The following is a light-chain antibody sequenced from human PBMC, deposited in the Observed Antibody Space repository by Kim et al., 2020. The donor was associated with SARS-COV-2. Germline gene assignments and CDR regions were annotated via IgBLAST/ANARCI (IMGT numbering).Light chain of an antibody. Sequence: QMTQSPSTLSASVGDRVTITCRASQNINKYLAWYQQKPGNAPKVLIYDASSLESGVPSRFSGSGSGTEFTLHINSLQPDDFATYYCQQYDYNWAFGQGTKVDIK. CDR2: DAS. J-gene: IGKJ1*01. CDR3: QQYDYNWA. V-gene: IGKV1-5*01. CDR1: QNINKY.